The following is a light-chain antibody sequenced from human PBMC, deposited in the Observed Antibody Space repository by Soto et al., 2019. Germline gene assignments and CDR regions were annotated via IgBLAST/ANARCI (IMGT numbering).Light chain of an antibody. J-gene: IGLJ3*02. CDR1: SSDVGGYNY. Sequence: QSALTQPASVSGSPGQSITISCTGTSSDVGGYNYVSWYQQQSGKAPKLMIHEVSNRPSGVSNRFSGSKSGNTASLTISGLQAEDEADYFCAAWDDSLSAWVFGGGTKLTVL. CDR2: EVS. V-gene: IGLV2-14*01. CDR3: AAWDDSLSAWV.